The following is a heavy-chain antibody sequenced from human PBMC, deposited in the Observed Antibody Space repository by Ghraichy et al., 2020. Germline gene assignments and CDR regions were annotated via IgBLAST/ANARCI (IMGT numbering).Heavy chain of an antibody. Sequence: SETLSLTCTVSGGSISSSSYYWGWIRQPPGKGLEWIGSIYYSGSTYYNPSLKSRVTISVDTSKNQFSLKLSSVTAADTAVYYCARVSTFLEWFHAFDIWGQGTMVTVSS. V-gene: IGHV4-39*01. CDR2: IYYSGST. CDR3: ARVSTFLEWFHAFDI. J-gene: IGHJ3*02. D-gene: IGHD3-3*02. CDR1: GGSISSSSYY.